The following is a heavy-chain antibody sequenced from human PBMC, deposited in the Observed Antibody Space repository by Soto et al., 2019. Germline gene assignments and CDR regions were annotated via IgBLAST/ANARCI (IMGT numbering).Heavy chain of an antibody. CDR1: GFTFTDHY. CDR2: ISDSGITT. J-gene: IGHJ4*02. Sequence: PGGSLRLSCTASGFTFTDHYMSWIRQAPGKGLEWVAYISDSGITTYYADSVKGRFTISRDNAKSSLFLQMNSLRAEDKAVYYCARPGPFYTDFVDYWGQGTLVTVSS. D-gene: IGHD2-21*02. V-gene: IGHV3-11*01. CDR3: ARPGPFYTDFVDY.